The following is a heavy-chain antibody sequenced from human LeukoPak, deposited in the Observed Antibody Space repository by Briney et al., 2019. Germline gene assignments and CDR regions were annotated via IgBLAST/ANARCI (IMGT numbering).Heavy chain of an antibody. CDR3: ARRFRDYSYFEY. CDR1: GGSISSYY. CDR2: IYYSGST. J-gene: IGHJ4*02. Sequence: PSETLSLTCTVSGGSISSYYWSWIRQPPGKGLEWIGYIYYSGSTNYNPSLKSRVTISIDTSKNHFSLKLRSVTAADTAVYYCARRFRDYSYFEYWGQGTLVTVSS. D-gene: IGHD4-11*01. V-gene: IGHV4-59*08.